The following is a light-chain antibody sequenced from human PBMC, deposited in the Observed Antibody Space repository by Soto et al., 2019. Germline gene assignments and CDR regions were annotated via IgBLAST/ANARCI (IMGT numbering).Light chain of an antibody. Sequence: QYVLTQPPSVSEAPGQRVTISCTGSSSNIGAGYEAHWYQQVPGTAPKLLIYVNNNRPSGVPDRFSGSKSGTSASLAITGLQAEDEAEYYCQSYDSSLSGYVFGTGTKVTVL. CDR1: SSNIGAGYE. CDR2: VNN. V-gene: IGLV1-40*01. J-gene: IGLJ1*01. CDR3: QSYDSSLSGYV.